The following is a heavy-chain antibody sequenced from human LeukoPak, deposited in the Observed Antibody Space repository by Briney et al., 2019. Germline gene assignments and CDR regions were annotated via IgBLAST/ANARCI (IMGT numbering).Heavy chain of an antibody. D-gene: IGHD3-9*01. CDR2: IHRDGRT. Sequence: SETLSLTCAVSGVSISTSEWWIRVRQPPGQGLEWIGEIHRDGRTRYNPSLTSRVTMLMDYSKNQFSLNVRFVTAADTAIYYCGKTDIYFNPIDYWGPGSLVTVSS. CDR3: GKTDIYFNPIDY. CDR1: GVSISTSEW. J-gene: IGHJ4*02. V-gene: IGHV4-4*02.